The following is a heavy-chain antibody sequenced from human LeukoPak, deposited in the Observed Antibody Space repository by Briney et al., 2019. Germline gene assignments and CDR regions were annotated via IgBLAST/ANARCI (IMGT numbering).Heavy chain of an antibody. D-gene: IGHD6-13*01. CDR1: GFTFDNYA. CDR3: AKDLAAAGTGGFDY. J-gene: IGHJ4*02. CDR2: ISRNSDSR. Sequence: GGSLRLSCATSGFTFDNYAMHWVRQAPGKGLEWVSGISRNSDSRAYVDSVKGRFAISRDNAKSSLSLQMNSLRPEDTALYYCAKDLAAAGTGGFDYWGQGTLVTVSS. V-gene: IGHV3-9*01.